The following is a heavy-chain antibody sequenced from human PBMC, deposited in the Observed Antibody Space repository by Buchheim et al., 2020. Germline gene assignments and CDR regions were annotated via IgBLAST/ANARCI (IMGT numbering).Heavy chain of an antibody. CDR3: AKVRFEEGQRVIPPHLFDY. CDR1: GFMFSNYA. CDR2: ISHSSGSI. J-gene: IGHJ4*02. V-gene: IGHV3-23*01. Sequence: EVHLLESGGGLVQPGGSLRLSCSASGFMFSNYAMSWVRQAPGKGLEWVALISHSSGSIYYATSVRGRFTVSRDNSKNTVDLQMNSLGAEDTAKYYCAKVRFEEGQRVIPPHLFDYWGRGT. D-gene: IGHD2-21*01.